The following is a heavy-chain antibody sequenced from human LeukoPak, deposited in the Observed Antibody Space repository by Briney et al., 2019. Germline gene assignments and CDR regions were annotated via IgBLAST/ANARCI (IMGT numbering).Heavy chain of an antibody. D-gene: IGHD5-12*01. J-gene: IGHJ4*02. CDR3: AKVGSGNDYY. CDR1: GFTFSSSA. Sequence: GGSLRLSCAASGFTFSSSAMHWVRQPPGKGLEWVTVITNDESNKYYADSVKGRFTISRDNSKNMLYLQMNSLRTEDTAVYYCAKVGSGNDYYWGQGTLVTVSS. V-gene: IGHV3-30*18. CDR2: ITNDESNK.